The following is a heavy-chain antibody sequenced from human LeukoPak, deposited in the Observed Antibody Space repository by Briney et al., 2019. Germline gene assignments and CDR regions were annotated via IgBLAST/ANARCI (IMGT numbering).Heavy chain of an antibody. V-gene: IGHV3-9*01. CDR2: ISWNSGSI. CDR3: AKVVSRGGPFDY. Sequence: PEGSLRLSCAASVFTFEDYAMHWVRQAPGKGLEWVSGISWNSGSIGYADSAKGRFTISRDNAKNSLYLQMNSLRAEDTALYYCAKVVSRGGPFDYWGQGTLVTVSS. J-gene: IGHJ4*02. D-gene: IGHD3-10*01. CDR1: VFTFEDYA.